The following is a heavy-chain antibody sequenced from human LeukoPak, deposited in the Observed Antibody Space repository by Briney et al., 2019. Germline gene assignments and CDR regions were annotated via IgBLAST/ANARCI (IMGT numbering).Heavy chain of an antibody. D-gene: IGHD3-10*01. J-gene: IGHJ3*02. CDR1: GFTFRSYG. CDR3: ARGGSGGPHAFDI. V-gene: IGHV3-30*02. CDR2: IRYDGSNK. Sequence: GGSLRLSCAASGFTFRSYGMHWVRQAPGKGLEWVAFIRYDGSNKYYADSVKGRFTISRDNSKNTLYLQMNSLRAEDTAVYYCARGGSGGPHAFDIWGQGTMVTVSS.